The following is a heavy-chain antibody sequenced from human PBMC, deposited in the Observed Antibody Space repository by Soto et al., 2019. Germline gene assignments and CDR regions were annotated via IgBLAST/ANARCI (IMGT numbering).Heavy chain of an antibody. D-gene: IGHD3-16*02. Sequence: ASVKVSCKASGYTFTSYVIRWVRQAPGQGLEWMGWISAYNGNTNYAQKLQGRVTMTTDTSTSTAYMELRSLRSDDTAVYYCARDYDYIWGSYRSSLLVYWGQGTLVTVSS. CDR1: GYTFTSYV. J-gene: IGHJ4*02. V-gene: IGHV1-18*01. CDR3: ARDYDYIWGSYRSSLLVY. CDR2: ISAYNGNT.